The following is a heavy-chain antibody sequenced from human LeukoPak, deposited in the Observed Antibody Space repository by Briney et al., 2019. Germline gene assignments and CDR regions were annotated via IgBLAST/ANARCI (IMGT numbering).Heavy chain of an antibody. D-gene: IGHD3-22*01. J-gene: IGHJ3*02. CDR2: IYASGST. Sequence: PSETLSLTCTVSGGSISSSSYYWGWIRQPAGKGLEWIGRIYASGSTSFNPSLKSRVTISVDTSKNQFSLKLSSVTATDTAVYYCARALNLYYYDTSVEPAFDIWGQGTMVTVSS. CDR3: ARALNLYYYDTSVEPAFDI. V-gene: IGHV4-61*02. CDR1: GGSISSSSYY.